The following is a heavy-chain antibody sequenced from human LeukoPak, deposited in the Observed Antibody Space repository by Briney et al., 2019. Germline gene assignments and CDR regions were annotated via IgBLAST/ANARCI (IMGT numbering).Heavy chain of an antibody. CDR1: GGSFSGYY. V-gene: IGHV3-66*01. J-gene: IGHJ4*02. Sequence: ETLSLTCAVYGGSFSGYYWSWVRQAPGKGLEWVSVIYSGGSTYYADSVKGRFTISRDNSKNTLYLQMNSLRAEDTAVYYCARDWRIPDWGQGTLVTVSS. CDR3: ARDWRIPD. CDR2: IYSGGST. D-gene: IGHD2-21*01.